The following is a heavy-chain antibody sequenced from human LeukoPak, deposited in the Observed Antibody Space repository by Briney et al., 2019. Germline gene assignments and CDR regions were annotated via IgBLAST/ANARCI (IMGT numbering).Heavy chain of an antibody. J-gene: IGHJ4*02. Sequence: SETLSLTCAVYGGSFSGYYWSWIRQPPGKGLEWIGEINHSESTNYNPSLKSRVTISVDTSKNQFSLKLSSVTAADTAVYYCARGNYYDSSGYCDYWGQGTLVTVSS. V-gene: IGHV4-34*01. CDR2: INHSEST. CDR3: ARGNYYDSSGYCDY. CDR1: GGSFSGYY. D-gene: IGHD3-22*01.